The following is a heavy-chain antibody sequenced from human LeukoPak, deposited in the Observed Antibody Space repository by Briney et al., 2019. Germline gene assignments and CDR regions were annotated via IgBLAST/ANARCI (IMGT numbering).Heavy chain of an antibody. CDR3: ARGTYYDYVWGSYRPHFDY. V-gene: IGHV1-46*01. D-gene: IGHD3-16*02. CDR2: INPSGGST. Sequence: ASVKVSCKASGYTFTGYYMHWVRQAPGQGLEWMGRINPSGGSTSYAQKFQGRVTMTRDTSTSTVYMELSSLRSEDTAVYYCARGTYYDYVWGSYRPHFDYWGQGTLVTVSS. CDR1: GYTFTGYY. J-gene: IGHJ4*02.